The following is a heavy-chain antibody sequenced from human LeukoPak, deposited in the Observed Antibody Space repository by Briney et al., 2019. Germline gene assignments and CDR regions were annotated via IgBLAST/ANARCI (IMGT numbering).Heavy chain of an antibody. V-gene: IGHV3-9*01. CDR2: ISWNSGSI. CDR3: AKGGPGIAVAGTYFDY. Sequence: SLRLSCAASGFTFDDYAMHWVRQAPGKGLELVSGISWNSGSIGYADSVKGRFTISRDNAKNSLYLQMNSLRAEDTALYYCAKGGPGIAVAGTYFDYWGQGTLVTVSS. J-gene: IGHJ4*02. D-gene: IGHD6-19*01. CDR1: GFTFDDYA.